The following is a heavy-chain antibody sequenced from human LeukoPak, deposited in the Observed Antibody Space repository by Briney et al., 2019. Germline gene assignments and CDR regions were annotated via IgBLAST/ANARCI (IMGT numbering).Heavy chain of an antibody. J-gene: IGHJ4*02. CDR1: GFTFSSYG. CDR2: ISYDGSNK. CDR3: AREPYSSGWYFSYYFDY. V-gene: IGHV3-30*19. Sequence: PGGSLRLSCAASGFTFSSYGMHWVRQAPGKGLEWVAVISYDGSNKYYADSVKGRFTISRDNSKNTLYLQMNSLRAEDTAVYYCAREPYSSGWYFSYYFDYWGRGTLVTVSS. D-gene: IGHD6-19*01.